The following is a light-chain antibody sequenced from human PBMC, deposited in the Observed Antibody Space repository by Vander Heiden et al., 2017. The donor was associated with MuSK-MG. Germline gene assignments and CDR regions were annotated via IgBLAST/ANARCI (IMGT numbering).Light chain of an antibody. CDR2: AAS. V-gene: IGKV1-9*01. J-gene: IGKJ4*01. CDR3: QQLNSYPLVT. CDR1: QGISSY. Sequence: DIQLTQSPSFLSASVGDRVTITCRASQGISSYLAWYQQKPGKAPKLLIYAASTRQSGVPSRFGGSGYGTEFTLTISSRQPEDFAAYYCQQLNSYPLVTFGGGTKVEIK.